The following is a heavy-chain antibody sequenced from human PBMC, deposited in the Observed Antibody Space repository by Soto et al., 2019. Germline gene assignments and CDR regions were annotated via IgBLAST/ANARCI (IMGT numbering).Heavy chain of an antibody. CDR3: AGGLMLCCGELSRRGGYYYYMDV. Sequence: QVQLQQWGAGLLKPSETLSLTCAVYGGSFSGYQWTWIRQTPGKGLEWIGEINDSGNINYNPSLKSGVTILVDMAMEQISLRVSSGCAAGPAVYYCAGGLMLCCGELSRRGGYYYYMDVWGKGTTVTVSS. D-gene: IGHD3-10*01. CDR1: GGSFSGYQ. V-gene: IGHV4-34*01. J-gene: IGHJ6*03. CDR2: INDSGNI.